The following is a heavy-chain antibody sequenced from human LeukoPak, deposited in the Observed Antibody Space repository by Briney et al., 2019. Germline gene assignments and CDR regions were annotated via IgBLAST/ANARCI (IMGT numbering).Heavy chain of an antibody. V-gene: IGHV3-21*01. D-gene: IGHD3-10*01. J-gene: IGHJ4*02. Sequence: GGSLRLSCAASGFTFSSYSMNWVRQAPGEGLEWVSSISSSSSYIYYADSVKGRFTISRDNAKNSLYLQMNSLRAEDTAVYYCASQLWFGEFPYWGQGTLVTVSS. CDR3: ASQLWFGEFPY. CDR2: ISSSSSYI. CDR1: GFTFSSYS.